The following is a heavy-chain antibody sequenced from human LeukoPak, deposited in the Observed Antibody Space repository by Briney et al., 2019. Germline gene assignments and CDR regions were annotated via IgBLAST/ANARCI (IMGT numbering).Heavy chain of an antibody. J-gene: IGHJ5*02. D-gene: IGHD6-13*01. CDR1: GGSISTTSYY. V-gene: IGHV4-61*02. CDR3: ARDGYSSSWPNWFDP. Sequence: SETLSLTCTVSGGSISTTSYYWSWIRQPAGKGLEWIGRIYTSGSTNYNPSLKSRVTMSVDTSKNQFSLKLSSVTAADTAVYYCARDGYSSSWPNWFDPWGQGTLVTVSS. CDR2: IYTSGST.